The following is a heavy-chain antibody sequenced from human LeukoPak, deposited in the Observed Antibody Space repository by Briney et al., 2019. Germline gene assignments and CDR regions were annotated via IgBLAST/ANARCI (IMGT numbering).Heavy chain of an antibody. D-gene: IGHD5-24*01. CDR3: AILNHPDGRVY. V-gene: IGHV5-51*01. CDR1: GYTFTTSW. Sequence: GESLRISCQGFGYTFTTSWIGWVRPLAGKGLEWMAIIYAGNSDTKYSPSFQGQVSISTDRSISTAYLQWSSLKASDTAIYYCAILNHPDGRVYWGQGTLVTVSS. CDR2: IYAGNSDT. J-gene: IGHJ4*02.